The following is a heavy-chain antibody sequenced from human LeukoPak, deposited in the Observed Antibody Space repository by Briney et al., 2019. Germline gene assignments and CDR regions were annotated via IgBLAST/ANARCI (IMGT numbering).Heavy chain of an antibody. D-gene: IGHD5-18*01. J-gene: IGHJ4*02. CDR2: IYSGGST. Sequence: GGSLRLSCAASGFTVSSNYMSWVRQARENGLEWLSIIYSGGSTYYADSVKGRFTISRDNSKNTLYLQMNSLRAEDTAVYYCTTKRGYSYGYADWGQGTLVTVSS. V-gene: IGHV3-66*01. CDR3: TTKRGYSYGYAD. CDR1: GFTVSSNY.